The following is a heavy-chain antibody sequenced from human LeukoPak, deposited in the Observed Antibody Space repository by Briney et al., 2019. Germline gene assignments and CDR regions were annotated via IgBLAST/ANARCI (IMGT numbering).Heavy chain of an antibody. D-gene: IGHD1-1*01. CDR2: ISYDGSNK. V-gene: IGHV3-30*18. J-gene: IGHJ4*02. CDR1: GFTFSSYG. CDR3: AKDEST. Sequence: GRSLRLSCAASGFTFSSYGMHWVRQAPGKGLEWVAVISYDGSNKYYADSVKGRSTISRDNSKNTLYLQMNSLRAEDTAVYYCAKDESTWGQGTLVTVSS.